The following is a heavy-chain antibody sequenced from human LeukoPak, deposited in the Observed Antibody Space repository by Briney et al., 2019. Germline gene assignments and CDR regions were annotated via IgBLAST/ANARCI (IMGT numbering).Heavy chain of an antibody. J-gene: IGHJ5*02. CDR3: ARGGYSSSWRLNWFDP. CDR2: ISGSGGST. V-gene: IGHV3-23*01. Sequence: GGSLRLSCAASGFTFSSYAMSWVRQAPGKGLEWVSAISGSGGSTYYADSVKGRFTISRDNAKNSLYLQMNSLRAEDTAVYYCARGGYSSSWRLNWFDPWGQGTLVTVSS. D-gene: IGHD6-13*01. CDR1: GFTFSSYA.